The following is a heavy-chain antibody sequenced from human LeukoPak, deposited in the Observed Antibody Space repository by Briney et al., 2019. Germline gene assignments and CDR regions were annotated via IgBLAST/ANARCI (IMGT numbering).Heavy chain of an antibody. Sequence: KPSETLSLTCTVSGDSISSGSYYWGWIRQPPGKGLEWIVSIYYSGSTYYNPSLKSRVTISVDTSKNQFSLKLSSVTAADTAVYYCARARARTSGVGLDWFDLWGQGTLVTVSS. V-gene: IGHV4-39*07. CDR2: IYYSGST. CDR1: GDSISSGSYY. CDR3: ARARARTSGVGLDWFDL. J-gene: IGHJ5*02. D-gene: IGHD5-12*01.